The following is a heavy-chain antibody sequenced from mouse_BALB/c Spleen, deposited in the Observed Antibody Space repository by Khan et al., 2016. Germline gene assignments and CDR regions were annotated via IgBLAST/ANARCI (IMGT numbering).Heavy chain of an antibody. Sequence: QVQLKESGPGLVAPSQSLSITCTVSGFSFTGYGVNWVRQPPGKGLEWLGMIWGDGSTDYTSALKSRLSISKDTSKSQVFLKMNSLQTDDTSRNYCARDGLLAYCCQGTRVTVAS. CDR3: ARDGLLAY. CDR1: GFSFTGYG. CDR2: IWGDGST. D-gene: IGHD1-1*01. J-gene: IGHJ3*01. V-gene: IGHV2-6-7*01.